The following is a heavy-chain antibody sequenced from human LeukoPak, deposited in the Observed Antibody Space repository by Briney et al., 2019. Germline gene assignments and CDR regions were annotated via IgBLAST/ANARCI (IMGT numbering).Heavy chain of an antibody. CDR2: IYYSGNT. CDR1: GGSISSYY. J-gene: IGHJ4*02. D-gene: IGHD3-10*01. CDR3: ATSLLPAPLYY. V-gene: IGHV4-59*01. Sequence: SETLSLTCTFSGGSISSYYWIWIRQPPGKGLEWIGFIYYSGNTNYNPSLKSRVTISIDTSKNQFSLKLRSVTAADTAVYYCATSLLPAPLYYWGQGTLVTVSS.